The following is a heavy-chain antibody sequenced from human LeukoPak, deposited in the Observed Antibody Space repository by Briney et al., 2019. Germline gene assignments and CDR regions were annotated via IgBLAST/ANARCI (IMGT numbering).Heavy chain of an antibody. D-gene: IGHD3-9*01. Sequence: PGGSLTLSCAASGFSFSSYGMHWVRQAPGKGLEWVAVISYDGSNKYYADSVKGRFTISRDTSKNTLYLQMNSLRAEATVVYYCAKDCCPDDDSLTGYGDYWGQGTLVAVSS. V-gene: IGHV3-30*18. CDR3: AKDCCPDDDSLTGYGDY. CDR2: ISYDGSNK. J-gene: IGHJ4*02. CDR1: GFSFSSYG.